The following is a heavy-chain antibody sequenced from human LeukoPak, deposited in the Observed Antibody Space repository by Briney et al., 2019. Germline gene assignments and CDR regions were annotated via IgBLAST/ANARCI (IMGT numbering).Heavy chain of an antibody. CDR1: GGSISSSSYY. V-gene: IGHV4-61*05. J-gene: IGHJ4*02. CDR2: IYYSGTT. D-gene: IGHD2-15*01. CDR3: ARQYCSGGSCYPYFDY. Sequence: PSETLSLTCTVSGGSISSSSYYWGWIRQPPGKGLEWIGFIYYSGTTNYNPSLKSRVTISVDTSKNQFSLKLTSVTAADTAVYYCARQYCSGGSCYPYFDYWGQGTLVTVSS.